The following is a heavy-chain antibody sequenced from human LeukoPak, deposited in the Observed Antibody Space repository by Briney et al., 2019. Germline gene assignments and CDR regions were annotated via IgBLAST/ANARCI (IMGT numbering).Heavy chain of an antibody. D-gene: IGHD3-22*01. J-gene: IGHJ4*02. CDR1: VGTFISYA. CDR2: IIPIFGTA. CDR3: ARGRDYYDSSGYYWSDY. Sequence: SVTVSCKASVGTFISYAIRWVRQAPGQGLAWMGRIIPIFGTANYAQKFQGRVTITADKSTSTAYMELSSLRSEDTAVYYCARGRDYYDSSGYYWSDYWGQGTLVTVSS. V-gene: IGHV1-69*06.